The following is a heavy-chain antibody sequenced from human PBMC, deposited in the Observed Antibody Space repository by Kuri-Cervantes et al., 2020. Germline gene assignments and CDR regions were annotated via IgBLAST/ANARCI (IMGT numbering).Heavy chain of an antibody. D-gene: IGHD5-24*01. J-gene: IGHJ4*02. CDR3: ARDSFRDTPHFDY. CDR1: GFTFSSYA. CDR2: ISYDGSNK. V-gene: IGHV3-30-3*01. Sequence: GGSLRLSCAASGFTFSSYAMHWVRQAPGKGLEWVAVISYDGSNKYYADSVKGRFTISRDNSKNTLYLQMNSLRAEDTAVYYCARDSFRDTPHFDYWGQGTLVTVSS.